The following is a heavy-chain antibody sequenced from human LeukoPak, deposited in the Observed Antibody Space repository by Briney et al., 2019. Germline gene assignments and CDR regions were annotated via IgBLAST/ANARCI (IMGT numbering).Heavy chain of an antibody. Sequence: SETLSLTCTVSGGSISGYYWSWIRQPPGKGLEWIGYIYHSGSTNYNPSLTSRVTISVDTSKNHPSLNLSSVTAADTAVYYCAGGGQWLAFDYWGQGTLVTVSS. D-gene: IGHD6-19*01. CDR1: GGSISGYY. CDR2: IYHSGST. V-gene: IGHV4-59*01. CDR3: AGGGQWLAFDY. J-gene: IGHJ4*02.